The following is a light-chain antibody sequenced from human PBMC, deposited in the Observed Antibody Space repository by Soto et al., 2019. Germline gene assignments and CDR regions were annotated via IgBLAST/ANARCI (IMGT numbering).Light chain of an antibody. J-gene: IGKJ1*01. CDR3: QQCGSLPGT. CDR1: QSVSSY. V-gene: IGKV3-20*01. CDR2: GTS. Sequence: EIVLTQSPATLSLSPGERATLSCRASQSVSSYLAWYQQKPGQAPRLLIYGTSSRATGIPDRFSGSGSGTDFTLTISRLEPEDFAVYYCQQCGSLPGTFGQGPKADIK.